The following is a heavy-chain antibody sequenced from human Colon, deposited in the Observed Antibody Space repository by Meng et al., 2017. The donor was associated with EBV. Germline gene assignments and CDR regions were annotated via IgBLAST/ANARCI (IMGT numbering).Heavy chain of an antibody. J-gene: IGHJ4*02. V-gene: IGHV7-4-1*02. CDR1: GYSFTNYA. Sequence: QLVQSASELKKPGASVTVSCQASGYSFTNYAMNWVRQAPGQGLEWMGWINTNTGDPTYAQAFIGRFVFSVDTSVSTAYLQISRLRAEDSAVYFCARNYYGSEAALCSDSWGQGTLVTVSS. CDR2: INTNTGDP. D-gene: IGHD3-10*01. CDR3: ARNYYGSEAALCSDS.